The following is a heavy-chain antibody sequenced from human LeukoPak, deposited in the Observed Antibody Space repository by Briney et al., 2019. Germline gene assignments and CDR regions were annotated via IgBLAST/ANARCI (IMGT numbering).Heavy chain of an antibody. CDR1: GGSISSYY. J-gene: IGHJ4*02. CDR2: IYYSGST. Sequence: SETLSLTCTVSGGSISSYYWSWIRQPPGKGLEWIGYIYYSGSTNYNPSLKSRVTISVDTSKNQFSLKLSSVTAADTAVYYCTRDGWGYCGNTNCFDYWGQGTLVTVSS. CDR3: TRDGWGYCGNTNCFDY. V-gene: IGHV4-59*01. D-gene: IGHD2-2*01.